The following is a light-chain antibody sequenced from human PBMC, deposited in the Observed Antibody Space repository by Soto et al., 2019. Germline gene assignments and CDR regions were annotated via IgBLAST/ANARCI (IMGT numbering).Light chain of an antibody. CDR2: SAS. V-gene: IGKV3-20*01. CDR3: QQYGSSPPLFT. CDR1: ESFSSSY. Sequence: EIVLTQSPGTLSLSPGERATLSCRASESFSSSYIAWYQQKPGQAPRLLIYSASSRATGIPDRFSGSGSGTDFTLTISRLEPEDFAVFYCQQYGSSPPLFTFCPGTKVDIK. J-gene: IGKJ3*01.